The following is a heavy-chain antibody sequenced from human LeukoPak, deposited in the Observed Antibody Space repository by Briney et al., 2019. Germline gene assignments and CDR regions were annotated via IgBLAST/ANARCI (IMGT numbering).Heavy chain of an antibody. Sequence: PSETLSLTCAVSGYSISSGYYWGWIRQPPGKGLEWIGSIYHSGSTYYNPSLKSRVTISVDTSKNQFSLKLSSVTAADTAVYYCARDSGDIVVVPAAQEADYFDYWGQGTLVTVSS. CDR2: IYHSGST. V-gene: IGHV4-38-2*02. CDR3: ARDSGDIVVVPAAQEADYFDY. CDR1: GYSISSGYY. J-gene: IGHJ4*02. D-gene: IGHD2-2*01.